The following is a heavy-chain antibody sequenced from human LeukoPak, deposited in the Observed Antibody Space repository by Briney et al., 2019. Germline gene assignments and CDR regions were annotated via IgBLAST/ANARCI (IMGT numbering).Heavy chain of an antibody. V-gene: IGHV3-13*01. CDR2: IGTAGDT. Sequence: PGGSLRLSCAASGFTLSSYDMHWVRQATGKGLEWVSAIGTAGDTYYPGSVKGRFTISRENAKNSLYLQMNSLRAGDTAVYYCARGGVVTDAFDIWGQGTMVTVSS. J-gene: IGHJ3*02. D-gene: IGHD2-21*02. CDR3: ARGGVVTDAFDI. CDR1: GFTLSSYD.